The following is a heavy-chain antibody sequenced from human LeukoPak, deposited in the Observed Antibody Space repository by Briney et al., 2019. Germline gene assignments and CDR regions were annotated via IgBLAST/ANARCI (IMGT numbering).Heavy chain of an antibody. CDR3: ARDPTAVSNLPSYYFDY. CDR1: GFTFSSYA. Sequence: GGSLRLSCAASGFTFSSYAMHWVRQAPGKGLEWVAVISYDRSITYYADSVKGRFTLSCDNSKNTLYLQMNSLSPEDTAVYYCARDPTAVSNLPSYYFDYWGQGTLVTVSS. D-gene: IGHD6-19*01. J-gene: IGHJ4*02. CDR2: ISYDRSIT. V-gene: IGHV3-30-3*01.